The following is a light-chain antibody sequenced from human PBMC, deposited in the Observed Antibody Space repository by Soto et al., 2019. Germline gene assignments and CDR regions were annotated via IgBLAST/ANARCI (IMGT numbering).Light chain of an antibody. CDR1: QSILYSPNNKNY. CDR3: HQYYSGPQT. V-gene: IGKV4-1*01. J-gene: IGKJ2*01. CDR2: WAS. Sequence: DIVMTQSPDSLAVSLGEKATINCKSSQSILYSPNNKNYLAWYQQKPGQPPKLLIYWASTRESGVPDRFSGSGSGTDFTLTTSSLQAEDVAVYYCHQYYSGPQTFGQGTKLEIK.